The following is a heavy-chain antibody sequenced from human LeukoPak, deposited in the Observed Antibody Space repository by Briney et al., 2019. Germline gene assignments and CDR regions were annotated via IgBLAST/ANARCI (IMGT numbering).Heavy chain of an antibody. CDR3: AKVTNYYYAMDV. Sequence: GGSLRLSCGASGFTFNSYAMSWVRQAPGKGLEWVSVISGSGGGTYYADSVKGRFTISRDNSKNTLFLQMNSLRPEGTAVYYCAKVTNYYYAMDVWGQGTTVTVSS. J-gene: IGHJ6*02. CDR1: GFTFNSYA. V-gene: IGHV3-23*01. CDR2: ISGSGGGT.